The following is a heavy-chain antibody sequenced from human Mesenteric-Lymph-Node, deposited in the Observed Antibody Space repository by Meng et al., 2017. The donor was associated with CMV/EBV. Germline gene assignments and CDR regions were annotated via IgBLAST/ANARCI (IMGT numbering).Heavy chain of an antibody. CDR3: ARESTTFFHY. J-gene: IGHJ4*02. CDR2: IYPTDSDT. Sequence: KVSCKASGYSFTTYWIGWVRQMPGKGLEWMGIIYPTDSDTRYSPSFQGQVTMSVDKSISTAYLHWSGLRASDTALYYCARESTTFFHYWGQGTLVTVSS. V-gene: IGHV5-51*01. CDR1: GYSFTTYW. D-gene: IGHD5/OR15-5a*01.